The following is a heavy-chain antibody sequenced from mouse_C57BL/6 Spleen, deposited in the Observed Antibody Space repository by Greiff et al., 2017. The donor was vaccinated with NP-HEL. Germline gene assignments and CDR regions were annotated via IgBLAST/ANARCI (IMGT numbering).Heavy chain of an antibody. CDR1: GYTFTDYY. D-gene: IGHD1-1*01. CDR3: ARSPPYYYGSSWYFDV. Sequence: QVQLQQSGPELVKPGASVKISCKASGYTFTDYYINWVKQRPGQGLEWIGWIYPGSGNTKYNEKFKGKATLTVDTSSSTAYMQLSSLTSEDSAVYFCARSPPYYYGSSWYFDVWGTGTTVTVSS. V-gene: IGHV1-84*01. CDR2: IYPGSGNT. J-gene: IGHJ1*03.